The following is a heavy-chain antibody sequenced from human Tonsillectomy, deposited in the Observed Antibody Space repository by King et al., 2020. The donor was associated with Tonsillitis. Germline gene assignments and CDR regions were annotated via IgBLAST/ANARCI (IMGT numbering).Heavy chain of an antibody. D-gene: IGHD3-9*01. J-gene: IGHJ4*02. CDR3: AKYMFEVWGYYNAPMISFDY. CDR2: ISWDGRTS. CDR1: GFTFDDFD. Sequence: QLVQSGGVVVQPGGSLRLSCAASGFTFDDFDMHWVRQGPETGLEWVSLISWDGRTSFYADSVKGRFTVSRDNSKNSLYLQMNSLRPEDTAVYYCAKYMFEVWGYYNAPMISFDYWGRGTLVTVSS. V-gene: IGHV3-43D*03.